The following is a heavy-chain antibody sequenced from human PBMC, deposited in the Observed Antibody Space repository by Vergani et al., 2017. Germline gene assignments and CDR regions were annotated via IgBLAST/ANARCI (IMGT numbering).Heavy chain of an antibody. D-gene: IGHD3-10*01. CDR3: AKDHMVRGAPRYYFDY. V-gene: IGHV3-23*01. CDR1: GFTFSSYA. CDR2: ISGSGGST. J-gene: IGHJ4*02. Sequence: EVQLLESGGGLVQPGGSLRLSCAASGFTFSSYAMSWVRQAPGKGLEWVSAISGSGGSTYYADSVKGRFTISRDNSKNTLYLQMNSLRAEDTAVYYCAKDHMVRGAPRYYFDYWGQGTLVTVSS.